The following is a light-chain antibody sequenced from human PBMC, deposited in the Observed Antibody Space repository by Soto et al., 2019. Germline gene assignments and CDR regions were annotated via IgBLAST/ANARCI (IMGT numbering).Light chain of an antibody. V-gene: IGKV3-11*01. J-gene: IGKJ4*01. CDR1: QSIDTY. CDR2: DAS. Sequence: EIVLTQSPATLSSSPWERATLSCRASQSIDTYLAWYQQKPGQAPRLLIYDASDRATGIPARFSGSGSGTAFTLTISGLEPEDFALYYCQQRYNWPLTFGGGTKVDIK. CDR3: QQRYNWPLT.